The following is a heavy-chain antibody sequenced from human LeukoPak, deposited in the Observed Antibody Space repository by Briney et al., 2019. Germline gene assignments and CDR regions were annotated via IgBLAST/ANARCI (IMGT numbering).Heavy chain of an antibody. CDR2: INAGNGNT. V-gene: IGHV1-3*01. Sequence: ASVKVSCKASGYTFTSYAIHWVRQAPGQRLEWMGWINAGNGNTKYSQKFQGRVTITRDTSASTAYMELSSLRSEDTAVYYCARVPIGIAAAATGAFDIWGQGTMVTVSS. CDR1: GYTFTSYA. D-gene: IGHD6-13*01. J-gene: IGHJ3*02. CDR3: ARVPIGIAAAATGAFDI.